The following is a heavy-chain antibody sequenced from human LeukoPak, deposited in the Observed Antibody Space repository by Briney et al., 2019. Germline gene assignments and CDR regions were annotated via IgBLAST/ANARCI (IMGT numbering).Heavy chain of an antibody. V-gene: IGHV4-39*01. CDR3: ASGWGSSWYRSYYYYYMDV. D-gene: IGHD6-13*01. J-gene: IGHJ6*03. CDR1: GGSIGSSSYY. Sequence: SETLSLTCTVSGGSIGSSSYYWGWIRQPPGKGLEWIGSIYYSGSTYYNPSLKSRVTISVDTSKNQFSLKLSSVTAADTAVYYCASGWGSSWYRSYYYYYMDVWGKGTTVTVSS. CDR2: IYYSGST.